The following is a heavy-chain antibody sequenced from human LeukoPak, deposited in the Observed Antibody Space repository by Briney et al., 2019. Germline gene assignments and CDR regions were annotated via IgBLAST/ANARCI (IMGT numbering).Heavy chain of an antibody. D-gene: IGHD1-26*01. CDR2: INHSGST. Sequence: PSGTLSLTCAVSGGSISSSSWWSWVRQPPGKGLEWIGEINHSGSTNYNPSLKSRVTISVDTSKNQFSLKLSSVTAADTAVYYCARGSNSGSYQYDYWGQGTLVTVSS. CDR1: GGSISSSSW. J-gene: IGHJ4*02. CDR3: ARGSNSGSYQYDY. V-gene: IGHV4-4*02.